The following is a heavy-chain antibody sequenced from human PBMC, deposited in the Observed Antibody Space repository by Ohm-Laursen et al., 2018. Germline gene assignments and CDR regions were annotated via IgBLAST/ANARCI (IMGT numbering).Heavy chain of an antibody. J-gene: IGHJ3*02. V-gene: IGHV3-9*01. CDR1: GFTFIDYS. CDR2: ISWNSGSI. Sequence: SLRLSCAASGFTFIDYSMNWVRQAPGKGLEWVASISWNSGSIGYADSVKGRFTISRDNAKNSLFLQMYSLRREDTAFYYCAKDKEKYSSSWYNAFDIWGQGTMVTVSS. CDR3: AKDKEKYSSSWYNAFDI. D-gene: IGHD6-13*01.